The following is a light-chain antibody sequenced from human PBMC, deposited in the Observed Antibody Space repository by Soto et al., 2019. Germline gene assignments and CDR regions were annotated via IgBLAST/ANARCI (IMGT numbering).Light chain of an antibody. CDR2: EVS. V-gene: IGLV2-14*01. J-gene: IGLJ2*01. CDR1: SNDVGGYNY. Sequence: QSALTQPASVSGSPGQSITISCTGTSNDVGGYNYVSWYQQHPGKAPKLMIYEVSNRPSGVSNRFSGSKSGNTASLTISGLQAEDEADYYCVSFTSSSTLVFGGATKLTVL. CDR3: VSFTSSSTLV.